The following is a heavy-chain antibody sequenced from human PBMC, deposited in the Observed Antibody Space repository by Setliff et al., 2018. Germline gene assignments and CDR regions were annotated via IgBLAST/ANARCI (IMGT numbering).Heavy chain of an antibody. CDR3: AREGALGTDS. J-gene: IGHJ5*01. V-gene: IGHV3-11*01. D-gene: IGHD1-26*01. CDR2: ITSSGSTI. CDR1: GFTFSDYY. Sequence: PGGSLRLSCVASGFTFSDYYMSWIRQAPGKGLEWVSYITSSGSTIYSADSVRGRFTISRGNAKNSLFLQMNSLRAEDTAVYYCAREGALGTDSWGQGTLVTVSS.